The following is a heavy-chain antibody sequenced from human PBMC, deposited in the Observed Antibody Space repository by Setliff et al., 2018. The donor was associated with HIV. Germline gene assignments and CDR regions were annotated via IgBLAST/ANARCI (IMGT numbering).Heavy chain of an antibody. Sequence: SETLSLTCTVSGGSISSTSYYWGWIRQSPGKGLEWIGSIYYSGTTYYNPSLKSRATVSVDTSKNQFSLILTSVTAADTAVYYCARRLLRGVRGPPCFDYWGQGALVTVSS. J-gene: IGHJ4*02. CDR2: IYYSGTT. V-gene: IGHV4-39*01. D-gene: IGHD3-10*01. CDR3: ARRLLRGVRGPPCFDY. CDR1: GGSISSTSYY.